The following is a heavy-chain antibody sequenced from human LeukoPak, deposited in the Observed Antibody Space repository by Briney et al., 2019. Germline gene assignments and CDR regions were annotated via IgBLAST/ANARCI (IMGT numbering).Heavy chain of an antibody. CDR2: IQNDEIDK. V-gene: IGHV3-30*04. Sequence: GGSLRLSCAASGFTFSSYAMHWVRQAPGKGLEWVAFIQNDEIDKFYADSVKGRFTISRDNSKYTLYLQMNSLRAEDTAVYYCAKERKLLPFDCWGQGTLVTVSS. J-gene: IGHJ4*02. CDR3: AKERKLLPFDC. CDR1: GFTFSSYA. D-gene: IGHD4-23*01.